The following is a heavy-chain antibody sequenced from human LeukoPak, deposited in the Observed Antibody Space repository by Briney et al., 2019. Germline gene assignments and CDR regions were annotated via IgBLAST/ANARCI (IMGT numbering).Heavy chain of an antibody. CDR1: GFTFSSYS. V-gene: IGHV3-21*01. J-gene: IGHJ6*03. CDR2: ISSSSSYI. D-gene: IGHD3-3*01. CDR3: ASGITYYDFWSGYYKDYYYMDV. Sequence: GGSLRLSCAASGFTFSSYSMNWVRQAPGKGLEWVSSISSSSSYIYYADSVKGRFTISRDNSKNTLYLQMNSLRAEDTAVYYCASGITYYDFWSGYYKDYYYMDVWGKGTTVTVSS.